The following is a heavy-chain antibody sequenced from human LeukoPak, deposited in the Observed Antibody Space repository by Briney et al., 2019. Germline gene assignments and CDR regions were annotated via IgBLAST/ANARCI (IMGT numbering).Heavy chain of an antibody. CDR2: ISSKANSYAT. D-gene: IGHD3-22*01. J-gene: IGHJ4*02. CDR3: ARGIGVYHYYDSSGYSFDY. CDR1: GFTFSGSA. Sequence: GGSLRLSCAASGFTFSGSAMYWVRQASGKGLEWVGRISSKANSYATAYAASVKGRLTISRDDSKNTAYLQMNSLKTEDTAVYYCARGIGVYHYYDSSGYSFDYWGQGTLVTVSS. V-gene: IGHV3-73*01.